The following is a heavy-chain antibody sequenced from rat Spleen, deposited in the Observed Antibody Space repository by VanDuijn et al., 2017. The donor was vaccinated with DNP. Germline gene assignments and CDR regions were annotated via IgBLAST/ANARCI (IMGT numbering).Heavy chain of an antibody. D-gene: IGHD3-2*01. J-gene: IGHJ2*01. Sequence: QVQLKESGPGLVQPSQTLSLTCTVSGFSLTSYNVHWVRQPTGKGLEWMGVIWTGGSTDYNSALKSRLSISRDTSKSQVFLKMNSRETADIDTLYWARALRGLFDYWGQGVMVTVSS. CDR3: ARALRGLFDY. CDR1: GFSLTSYN. V-gene: IGHV2-30*01. CDR2: IWTGGST.